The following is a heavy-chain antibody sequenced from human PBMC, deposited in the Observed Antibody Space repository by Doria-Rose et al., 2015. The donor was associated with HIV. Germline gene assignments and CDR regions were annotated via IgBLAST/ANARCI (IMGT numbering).Heavy chain of an antibody. CDR1: GVSLSSPGMG. J-gene: IGHJ4*02. D-gene: IGHD6-13*01. V-gene: IGHV2-26*01. Sequence: QVTLKESGPVLVKPAETLTLTCTVSGVSLSSPGMGVSWIRQPPGKALEWLANIFSDAERSYKTSLKSRLTISSGTSKSQLVLTMTDMNPVDTATYYCARIKSSRWYHKYYFDFWGQGTLVIVSA. CDR2: IFSDAER. CDR3: ARIKSSRWYHKYYFDF.